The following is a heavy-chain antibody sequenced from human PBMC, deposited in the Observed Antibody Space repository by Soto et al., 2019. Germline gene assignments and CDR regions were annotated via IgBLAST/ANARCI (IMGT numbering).Heavy chain of an antibody. J-gene: IGHJ6*02. CDR3: ARDKVECTNGVCSAPGYYYYYGMDV. Sequence: ASVKVSCKASGYTFTGYYMHWVRQAPGQGLEWMGWINPNSGGTNYAQKFQGWVTMTRDTSISTAYMELGRLRSDDTAGYYCARDKVECTNGVCSAPGYYYYYGMDVWGQGTTVTVSS. CDR1: GYTFTGYY. CDR2: INPNSGGT. V-gene: IGHV1-2*04. D-gene: IGHD2-8*01.